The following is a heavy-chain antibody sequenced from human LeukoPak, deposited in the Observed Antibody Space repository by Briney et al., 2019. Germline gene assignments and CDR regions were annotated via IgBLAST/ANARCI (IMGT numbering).Heavy chain of an antibody. CDR3: TTQPYYYDSSGYPSLYY. J-gene: IGHJ4*02. CDR2: IKSKTDGGTT. Sequence: PGGSLRPSCAASGFTFSNAWMSWVRQAPGKGLEWVGRIKSKTDGGTTDYAAPVKGRFTISRDDSKNTLYLQMYSLKTEDTAVYYCTTQPYYYDSSGYPSLYYWGQGTLVTVSS. V-gene: IGHV3-15*01. CDR1: GFTFSNAW. D-gene: IGHD3-22*01.